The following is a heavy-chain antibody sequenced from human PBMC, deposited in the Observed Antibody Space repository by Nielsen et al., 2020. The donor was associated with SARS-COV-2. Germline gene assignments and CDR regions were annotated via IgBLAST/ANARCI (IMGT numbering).Heavy chain of an antibody. CDR1: GFTFSNSA. V-gene: IGHV1-58*02. J-gene: IGHJ4*02. CDR2: IVVGRGNT. CDR3: AADDMIAVT. Sequence: SVNVSCKASGFTFSNSAIQWVRQARGQRLEWIGWIVVGRGNTNYAQKFQERVTVSRDMSTGTVYLELRRLRFEDTAVYYCAADDMIAVTWGQGTLVTVSS. D-gene: IGHD3-22*01.